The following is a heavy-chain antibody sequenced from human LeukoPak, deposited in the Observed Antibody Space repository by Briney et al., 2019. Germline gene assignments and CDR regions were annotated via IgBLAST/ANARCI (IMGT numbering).Heavy chain of an antibody. CDR2: ISAYNGNT. J-gene: IGHJ5*02. Sequence: ASVKVSCKASGYTFTSYGISWVRQAPGQGLEWMGWISAYNGNTNYAQKLQGRVTMTTDTSTSTAYMELRGLRSDDTAVYYCARGVVLGYCSSTSCFWFDPWGQGTLVTVSS. V-gene: IGHV1-18*01. CDR3: ARGVVLGYCSSTSCFWFDP. CDR1: GYTFTSYG. D-gene: IGHD2-2*01.